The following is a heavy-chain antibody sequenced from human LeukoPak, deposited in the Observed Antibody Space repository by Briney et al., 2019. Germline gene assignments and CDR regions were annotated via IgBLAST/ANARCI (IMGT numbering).Heavy chain of an antibody. CDR3: TKTSGDGYRYWYFDL. D-gene: IGHD5-24*01. Sequence: GRSLRLSCAASGFTFSSYGMHWVRQAPGKGLDWVSAISGSGGSTYYPDSVKGRFTISRDNSKNTLYPQMNSLRVEDTAVYYCTKTSGDGYRYWYFDLWGRGILVTVSS. V-gene: IGHV3-23*01. CDR1: GFTFSSYG. CDR2: ISGSGGST. J-gene: IGHJ2*01.